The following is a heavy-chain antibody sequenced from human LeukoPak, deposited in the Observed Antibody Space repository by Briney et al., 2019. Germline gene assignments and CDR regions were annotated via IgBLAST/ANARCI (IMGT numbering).Heavy chain of an antibody. CDR1: GFTFSSYS. V-gene: IGHV3-21*01. Sequence: PGGSLRLSCAASGFTFSSYSMNWVRQAPGKGLEWVSSISSSSSYIYYADSVKGRFTISRDNAKNSLYLQMNSLRAEDTAVYYCARDDSLYGDYVVRAFDIWGQGTMVTVSS. J-gene: IGHJ3*02. CDR2: ISSSSSYI. D-gene: IGHD4-17*01. CDR3: ARDDSLYGDYVVRAFDI.